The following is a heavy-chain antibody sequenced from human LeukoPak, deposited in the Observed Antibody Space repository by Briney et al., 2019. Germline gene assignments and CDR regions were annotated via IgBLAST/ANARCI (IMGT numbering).Heavy chain of an antibody. J-gene: IGHJ3*02. D-gene: IGHD2-8*01. Sequence: GESLNISCPCSGYSFTSYWIGWVRQLPGKGLAWMGIIYPGDSDTRYSPSFQGAVTISSHKSISTAFLQWSSLKASDTAMYYCAKSPKMLGAFDMWGQGTMVTVYS. V-gene: IGHV5-51*01. CDR2: IYPGDSDT. CDR3: AKSPKMLGAFDM. CDR1: GYSFTSYW.